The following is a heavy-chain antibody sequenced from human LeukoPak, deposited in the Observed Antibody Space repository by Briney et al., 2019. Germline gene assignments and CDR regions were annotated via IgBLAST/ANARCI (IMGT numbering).Heavy chain of an antibody. CDR2: TYYRSKWYN. CDR3: AREDYGGNSGTYFDY. D-gene: IGHD4-23*01. CDR1: GDSVSSSSAA. J-gene: IGHJ4*02. V-gene: IGHV6-1*01. Sequence: HSQTLSLTCAISGDSVSSSSAAWNWIRQSPSRGLEWLGRTYYRSKWYNDYALSVKSRITINPDTSKNQFSLQLNSVTPEDTAVYYCAREDYGGNSGTYFDYWGQGTLVTVSS.